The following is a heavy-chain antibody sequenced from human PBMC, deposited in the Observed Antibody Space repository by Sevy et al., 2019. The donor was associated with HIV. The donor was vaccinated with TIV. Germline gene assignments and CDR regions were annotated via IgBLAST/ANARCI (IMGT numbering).Heavy chain of an antibody. J-gene: IGHJ4*02. Sequence: GGSLRLSCAASGFRFSSYEMNWVRQAPGKGLEWVASISNSGTNIYYSYSVRGRFTFSRDTAKNSLYLQMNSLRAEDTAVYYCARDLPPSATTVAHFDYWGQGTLVTVSS. CDR2: ISNSGTNI. D-gene: IGHD4-17*01. V-gene: IGHV3-48*03. CDR1: GFRFSSYE. CDR3: ARDLPPSATTVAHFDY.